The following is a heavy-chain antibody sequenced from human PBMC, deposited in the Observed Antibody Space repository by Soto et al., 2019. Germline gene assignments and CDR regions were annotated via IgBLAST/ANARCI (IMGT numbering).Heavy chain of an antibody. V-gene: IGHV4-34*01. J-gene: IGHJ3*02. CDR3: ARLGDSSGWYNAFEI. CDR1: GGSFSGYY. Sequence: SETLSLTCAVYGGSFSGYYWSWIRQPPGKGLEWIGEINHSGSTNYNPSLKSRVTISVDTSKNQFSLKLSSVTAADTAVYYCARLGDSSGWYNAFEIWGQGTMVTVSS. CDR2: INHSGST. D-gene: IGHD6-19*01.